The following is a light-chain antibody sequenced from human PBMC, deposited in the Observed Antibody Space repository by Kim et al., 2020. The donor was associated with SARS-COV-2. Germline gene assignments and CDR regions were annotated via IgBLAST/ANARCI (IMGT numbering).Light chain of an antibody. J-gene: IGKJ4*01. CDR1: QSVDSNS. CDR2: DAS. V-gene: IGKV3-20*01. CDR3: QQYGSSVT. Sequence: LTPVDRATRSCRASQSVDSNSLAWYQQKPGQAPRLRIYDASNRATGIPDSFRGSGSGTDFTLTISSLEPEDFAVYYCQQYGSSVTFGGGTKVDIK.